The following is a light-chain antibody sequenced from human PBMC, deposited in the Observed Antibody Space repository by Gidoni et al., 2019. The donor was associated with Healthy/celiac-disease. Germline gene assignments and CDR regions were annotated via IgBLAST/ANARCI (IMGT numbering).Light chain of an antibody. Sequence: QSVLTQPPSVSGAPGQRVTISCTGSSSHIGAGYDVHWYQQLPGTAPKLLIYGNSNRPSGVPDRFSGSKSGTSASLAITGLQAEDEADYYCQSYDSSLSGQGVFGGGTKLTVL. V-gene: IGLV1-40*01. CDR3: QSYDSSLSGQGV. CDR1: SSHIGAGYD. CDR2: GNS. J-gene: IGLJ2*01.